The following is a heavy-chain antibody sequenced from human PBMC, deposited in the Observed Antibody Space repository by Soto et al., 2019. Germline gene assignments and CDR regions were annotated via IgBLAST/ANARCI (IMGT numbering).Heavy chain of an antibody. J-gene: IGHJ4*02. CDR1: GGSISSYY. V-gene: IGHV4-59*01. Sequence: SETLSLTCTVSGGSISSYYLSWIRQPPGKGLEWIGYIYYSGSTNYNPSLKSRVTISVDTSKNQFSLKLSSVTAADTAVYYCARVYCSGGSCYSHFDYWGQGTLVTVSS. D-gene: IGHD2-15*01. CDR2: IYYSGST. CDR3: ARVYCSGGSCYSHFDY.